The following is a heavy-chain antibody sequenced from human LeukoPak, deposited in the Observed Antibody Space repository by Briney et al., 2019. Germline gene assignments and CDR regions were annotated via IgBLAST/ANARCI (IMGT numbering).Heavy chain of an antibody. D-gene: IGHD3-10*01. J-gene: IGHJ4*02. CDR2: ISYDGSNK. V-gene: IGHV3-30*04. CDR3: ASPSGAFDY. Sequence: PGGSLRLSCAASGFTFSSYAMHWVRQAPDKGLEWVAVISYDGSNKYYADSVKGRFTISRDNSKNTLYLQMNSLRAEDTAVYYCASPSGAFDYWGQGTLVTVSS. CDR1: GFTFSSYA.